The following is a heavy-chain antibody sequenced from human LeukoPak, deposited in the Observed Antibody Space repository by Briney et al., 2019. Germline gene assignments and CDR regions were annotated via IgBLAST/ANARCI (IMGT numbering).Heavy chain of an antibody. CDR2: FSGSGGGT. J-gene: IGHJ4*02. CDR1: GFTFSSYA. V-gene: IGHV3-23*01. Sequence: PGGSLRLSCAASGFTFSSYAMSWVRQAPGKGLEWVSAFSGSGGGTYYADSVKGRFTISRDNSKNTLYLQMNSLRAEDTAVYFCAKSGYNRFDYRGQGTLVTVSS. CDR3: AKSGYNRFDY. D-gene: IGHD5-24*01.